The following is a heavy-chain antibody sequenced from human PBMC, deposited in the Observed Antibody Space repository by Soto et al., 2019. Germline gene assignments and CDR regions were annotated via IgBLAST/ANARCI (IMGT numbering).Heavy chain of an antibody. CDR2: IYWNDDK. V-gene: IGHV2-5*01. J-gene: IGHJ6*01. D-gene: IGHD5-12*01. CDR3: AHSFSGYEYCNGMDV. Sequence: PGKALEWLALIYWNDDKRYSPSLKSRLTITKDTSKNQVVLTMTNMDPVDTATYYCAHSFSGYEYCNGMDVWGKGSTVTVSS.